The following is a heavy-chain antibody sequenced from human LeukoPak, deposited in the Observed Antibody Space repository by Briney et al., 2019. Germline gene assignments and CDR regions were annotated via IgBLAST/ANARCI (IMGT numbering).Heavy chain of an antibody. D-gene: IGHD4-17*01. CDR3: ASLAMLRGLSWVY. Sequence: GSLRLSCAASGFTVSSSYMSWVRQAPGKGLVWVSVIYSGGSTYYADSVKGRFTISRDNSINTLYLQMNSLRAEDTAVYYCASLAMLRGLSWVYWGQGTLVTVSS. J-gene: IGHJ4*02. CDR2: IYSGGST. V-gene: IGHV3-53*01. CDR1: GFTVSSSY.